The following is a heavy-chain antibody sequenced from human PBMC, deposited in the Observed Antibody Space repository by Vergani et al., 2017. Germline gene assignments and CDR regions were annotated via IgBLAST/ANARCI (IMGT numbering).Heavy chain of an antibody. CDR1: GFTFSSYA. CDR3: AKDRVLRFLEWLPDY. Sequence: EVQLVESGGGLVKPGGSLRLSCAASGFTFSSYAMSWVRQAPGKGLEWVSGISGSGGSTYYADSVKGRFTISRDNSKNTLYLRMNSLRAEDTAVYYCAKDRVLRFLEWLPDYWGQGTLVTVSS. V-gene: IGHV3-23*04. CDR2: ISGSGGST. J-gene: IGHJ4*02. D-gene: IGHD3-3*01.